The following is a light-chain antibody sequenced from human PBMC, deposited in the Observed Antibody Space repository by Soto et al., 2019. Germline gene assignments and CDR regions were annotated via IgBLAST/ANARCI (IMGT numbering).Light chain of an antibody. V-gene: IGLV1-40*01. CDR2: GNS. J-gene: IGLJ1*01. Sequence: QSVLTQPPSVSGAPGQRVTISCTGSSSNIGAGYDVHWYQQLPGTAPKLLIYGNSNRPSGVPDRFSGSKSGTSASLAITGLQAEDEAYYYCQSYERCMRGYV. CDR1: SSNIGAGYD. CDR3: QSYERCMRGYV.